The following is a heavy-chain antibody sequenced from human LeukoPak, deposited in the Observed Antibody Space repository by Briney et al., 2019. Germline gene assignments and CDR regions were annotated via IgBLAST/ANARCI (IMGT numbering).Heavy chain of an antibody. Sequence: GGSLRLSCTASGFTFSSYNMNWVRQAPGKGLEWVSYISSSSSTIYYADSVKGRFIISRDNAKNSLYLQINSLRDEDTAVYYCAREHSSSSGSVSDYWGQGTLVTVSS. CDR3: AREHSSSSGSVSDY. CDR2: ISSSSSTI. J-gene: IGHJ4*02. V-gene: IGHV3-48*02. CDR1: GFTFSSYN. D-gene: IGHD6-6*01.